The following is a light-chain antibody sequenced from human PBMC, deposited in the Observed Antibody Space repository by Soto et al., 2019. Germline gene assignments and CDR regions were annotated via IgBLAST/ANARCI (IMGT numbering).Light chain of an antibody. V-gene: IGKV1-5*01. CDR1: QSISSY. CDR3: QQYDSYPLT. CDR2: DVH. Sequence: DAQMTQSPSSLSASVGDRVPITCRTSQSISSYLNWYQQKPGKSPKFLIYDVHTLESGVPSRFSGSGSGTEFTLTISSLQPEDFATYYCQQYDSYPLTVGGGTQVEIK. J-gene: IGKJ4*01.